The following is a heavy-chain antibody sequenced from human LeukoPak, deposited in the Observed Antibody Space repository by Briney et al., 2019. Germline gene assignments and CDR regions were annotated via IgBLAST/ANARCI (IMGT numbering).Heavy chain of an antibody. CDR3: ARQRPYGDYSH. CDR1: GFTFSSYS. V-gene: IGHV3-21*01. CDR2: ISSSSYI. J-gene: IGHJ4*02. Sequence: GGSLRLSCAASGFTFSSYSMNRVRQAPGKGLEWVSSISSSSYILYADSVKGRFTISRGNAKNSLFLQINSLRAEDTAVYYCARQRPYGDYSHWGQGTMVTVSP. D-gene: IGHD4-17*01.